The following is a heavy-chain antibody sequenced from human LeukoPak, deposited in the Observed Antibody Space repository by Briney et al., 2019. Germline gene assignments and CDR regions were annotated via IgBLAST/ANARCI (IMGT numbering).Heavy chain of an antibody. Sequence: PGGSLRLSCAASGFTFSSSAMTWVRQAPGKGLEWVSSLTGGSDNSEHADSVKGRFSISRDNSKNTLYLQMNSLRVEDTAVYYCAKCASVEVTGTEIVYWGQGTLVTVSS. CDR2: LTGGSDNS. CDR3: AKCASVEVTGTEIVY. J-gene: IGHJ4*02. CDR1: GFTFSSSA. V-gene: IGHV3-23*01. D-gene: IGHD6-19*01.